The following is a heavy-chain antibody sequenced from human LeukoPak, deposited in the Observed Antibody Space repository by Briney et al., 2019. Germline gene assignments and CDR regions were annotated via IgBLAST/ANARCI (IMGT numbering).Heavy chain of an antibody. CDR2: ISGDAVSA. CDR1: GFSYEEYA. D-gene: IGHD2-15*01. CDR3: RRDCSGGSCCSYVFDY. V-gene: IGHV3-43*02. Sequence: GGSLRLSCAASGFSYEEYAMHWVRKAPGKGLEWVSLISGDAVSALYADSVKGRFTISRDNAKNSLYLQMNSLRDEDTAVYYCRRDCSGGSCCSYVFDYWGQGSLVTVSS. J-gene: IGHJ4*02.